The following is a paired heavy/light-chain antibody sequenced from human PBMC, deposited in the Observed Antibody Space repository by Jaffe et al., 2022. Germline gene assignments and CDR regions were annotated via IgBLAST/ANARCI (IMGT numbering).Light chain of an antibody. Sequence: QSALTQPPSASGSPGQSVTVSCTGTRSDVGRYNYVSWYQQYPGKAPKLIIFEVSKRPSGVPDRFSGSKSGNTASLTVSGLQAEDEADYYCSSFVGDNNWVFGGGTRLTVL. V-gene: IGLV2-8*01. CDR1: RSDVGRYNY. J-gene: IGLJ3*02. CDR3: SSFVGDNNWV. CDR2: EVS.
Heavy chain of an antibody. Sequence: EVQLVESGGGLLQPGGSLRLSCAASGFTFSTYPMNWVRQAPGKGLEWLANIRGSSESTTYAPSVRGRFTISRDNAKNSLYLQMDSLRAEDTAVYYCARDLGYAFDVWGQGTMVTVSS. CDR1: GFTFSTYP. D-gene: IGHD2-15*01. V-gene: IGHV3-48*01. CDR3: ARDLGYAFDV. J-gene: IGHJ3*01. CDR2: IRGSSEST.